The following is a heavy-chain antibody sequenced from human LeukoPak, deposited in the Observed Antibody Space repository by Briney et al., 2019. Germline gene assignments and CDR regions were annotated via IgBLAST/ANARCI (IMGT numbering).Heavy chain of an antibody. CDR3: ARGSGYSRPYYFDY. V-gene: IGHV4-31*03. Sequence: TSQTLSLTCTVSGGSISSGGYYWSWIRQHPGKGLEWIGYIYYSGSTYYNPSLKSRVTISVDTSKNQSSLKLSSVTAADTAVYYCARGSGYSRPYYFDYWGQGTLVTVSS. CDR1: GGSISSGGYY. D-gene: IGHD3-22*01. J-gene: IGHJ4*02. CDR2: IYYSGST.